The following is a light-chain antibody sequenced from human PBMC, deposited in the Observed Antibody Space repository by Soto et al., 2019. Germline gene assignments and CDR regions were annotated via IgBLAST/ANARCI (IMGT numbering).Light chain of an antibody. J-gene: IGKJ4*01. Sequence: DIVMTQYPLSLPVTPGEPASISCRSSESLLHSNEYNYLDWYLQKPGQSPQLLIYLGSNRASGVPDRFSGSGSGTDFTLKISRVEAEDVGVSYCMQALQTPSGLTFGGGTKVEIK. CDR3: MQALQTPSGLT. CDR1: ESLLHSNEYNY. V-gene: IGKV2-28*01. CDR2: LGS.